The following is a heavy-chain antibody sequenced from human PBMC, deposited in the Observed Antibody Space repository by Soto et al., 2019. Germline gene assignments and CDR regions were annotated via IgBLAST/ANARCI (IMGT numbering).Heavy chain of an antibody. CDR2: IIPILGIA. Sequence: GASVKASCNVSGGTFSSYTLSWVRQAPGQGLEWMGRIIPILGIANYAQKFQGRVTITADKSTSTAYMELSSLRSEDTAVYYCARMGHLYYAPFDYWGQGTLVTVSS. CDR3: ARMGHLYYAPFDY. D-gene: IGHD2-8*01. J-gene: IGHJ4*02. V-gene: IGHV1-69*02. CDR1: GGTFSSYT.